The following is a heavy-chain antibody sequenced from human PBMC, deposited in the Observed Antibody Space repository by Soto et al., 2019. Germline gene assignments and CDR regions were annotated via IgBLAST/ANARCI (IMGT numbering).Heavy chain of an antibody. CDR2: ISYDGSNK. CDR3: AKDGKAKDDIVSTAHLDF. CDR1: GFTFSSFV. D-gene: IGHD5-12*01. V-gene: IGHV3-30*18. J-gene: IGHJ4*02. Sequence: QVQLVESGGGVVQPGRSLRLSCAASGFTFSSFVMHWVRQAPGKGLEWVAVISYDGSNKYYEDSVKGRFTISRDNSNNTLYPQMNSLRAEDTALYYRAKDGKAKDDIVSTAHLDFWGQGTLVSVSS.